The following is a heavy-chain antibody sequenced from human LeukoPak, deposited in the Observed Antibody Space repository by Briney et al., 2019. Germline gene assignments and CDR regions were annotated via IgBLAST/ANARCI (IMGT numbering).Heavy chain of an antibody. D-gene: IGHD6-13*01. CDR1: GDTFTSYC. Sequence: ASVKVSCKASGDTFTSYCMHWVRQAPGQGLEWMGIIKPSSGSTSYAQKLQGRGTMTGDTSTSTVYMELSSLRSEDTAVYYCARVERVAAAGGKYYFDYWGQGTLVTVSS. J-gene: IGHJ4*02. V-gene: IGHV1-46*01. CDR3: ARVERVAAAGGKYYFDY. CDR2: IKPSSGST.